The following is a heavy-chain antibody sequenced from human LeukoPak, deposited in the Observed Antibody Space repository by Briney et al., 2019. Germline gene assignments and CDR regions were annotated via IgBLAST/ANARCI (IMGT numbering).Heavy chain of an antibody. CDR3: ARRDMYGDYGGAPGDY. CDR2: IYYSGST. CDR1: GGSISSGDYY. V-gene: IGHV4-30-4*01. J-gene: IGHJ4*02. Sequence: SQTLSLTCTVSGGSISSGDYYWSWIRQPPGKGLEWIRYIYYSGSTYYNPSLKSRVTISVDTSKNQFSLKLSSVTAADTAVYYCARRDMYGDYGGAPGDYWGQGTLVTVSS. D-gene: IGHD4-17*01.